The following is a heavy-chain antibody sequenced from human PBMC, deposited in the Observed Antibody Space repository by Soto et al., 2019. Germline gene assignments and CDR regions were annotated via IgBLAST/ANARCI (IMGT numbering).Heavy chain of an antibody. CDR2: ISGGGGGT. D-gene: IGHD3-9*01. V-gene: IGHV3-23*01. Sequence: EVQLLESGGGLVQPGGSLRLSCAASGLTFNSYAMNWVRQAPGKGLEWVSSISGGGGGTYYADSVKGRLTISRDNSKNTLYLQMNSLRAEDTALYYCAKGSHYDILTAYHAFDYWGPGTLVTVSS. CDR1: GLTFNSYA. CDR3: AKGSHYDILTAYHAFDY. J-gene: IGHJ4*02.